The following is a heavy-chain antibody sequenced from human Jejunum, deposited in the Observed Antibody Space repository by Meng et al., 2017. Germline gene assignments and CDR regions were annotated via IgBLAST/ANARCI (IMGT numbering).Heavy chain of an antibody. CDR1: GGSVRRAGYR. V-gene: IGHV4-61*08. J-gene: IGHJ4*02. CDR2: AST. Sequence: QAGLRASGPGLVMPSVTLSLSCSVSGGSVRRAGYRWGWIRQPPGKGLEWIGYASTNYNPSLKSRVNISLDTSKNQFSLSVSSVTAADTAVYYCARDHMGSLDFWGQGILVTVSS. D-gene: IGHD1-26*01. CDR3: ARDHMGSLDF.